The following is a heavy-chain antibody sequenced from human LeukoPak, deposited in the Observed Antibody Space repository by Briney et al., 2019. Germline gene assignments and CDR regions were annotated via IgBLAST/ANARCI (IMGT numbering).Heavy chain of an antibody. Sequence: GGSLRLSCAASGFTFRTSGMHWVRQAPGKDLEWVAFISYDGSDKWYADSVKGRFTTSRDNSQNTLYLQMNSLRVEDTAVYYCAFDYWGQGTLVTVSS. V-gene: IGHV3-30*02. J-gene: IGHJ4*02. CDR2: ISYDGSDK. CDR1: GFTFRTSG. CDR3: AFDY.